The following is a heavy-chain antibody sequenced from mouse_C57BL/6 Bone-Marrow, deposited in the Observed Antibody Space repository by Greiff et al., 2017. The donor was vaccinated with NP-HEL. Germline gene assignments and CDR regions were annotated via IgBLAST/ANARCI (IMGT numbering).Heavy chain of an antibody. Sequence: QVQLQQPGAELVKPGASVKMSCKASGYTFTSSWITWVKQRPGQGLEWIGDIYPGSGSTNNNQKFKGKSTLTVDKSSSTAYMQISSLTSEDSAVYYCARDGYSFFDYWGQGTTLTVSS. D-gene: IGHD2-3*01. CDR2: IYPGSGST. V-gene: IGHV1-55*01. CDR1: GYTFTSSW. J-gene: IGHJ2*01. CDR3: ARDGYSFFDY.